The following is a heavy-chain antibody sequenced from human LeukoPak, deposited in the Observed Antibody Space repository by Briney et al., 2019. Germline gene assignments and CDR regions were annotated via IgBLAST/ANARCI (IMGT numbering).Heavy chain of an antibody. CDR1: GFTVSSFG. V-gene: IGHV3-23*01. CDR3: ARGGDYDILTGYFSSYFDY. D-gene: IGHD3-9*01. CDR2: ISGGGYST. Sequence: GGSLRLSCAASGFTVSSFGMSWVRQAPGKGLEWVSAISGGGYSTYYADSVKGRSTISRDNAKNSLYLQMNSLRAEDTAVYYCARGGDYDILTGYFSSYFDYWGQGTLVTVSS. J-gene: IGHJ4*02.